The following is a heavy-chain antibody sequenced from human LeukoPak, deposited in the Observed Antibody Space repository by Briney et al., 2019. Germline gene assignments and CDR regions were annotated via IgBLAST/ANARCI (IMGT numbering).Heavy chain of an antibody. Sequence: SETLSLTCTVSGGSISSNYWSRIRQPPGKGLEWIGYIYYSGSTTYNPSLKSRVTISVDTSKNQFSLKLSSVTAADTAVYCCARGRSGYSYVHDAFDIWGQGTMVTVSS. CDR3: ARGRSGYSYVHDAFDI. CDR1: GGSISSNY. CDR2: IYYSGST. J-gene: IGHJ3*02. V-gene: IGHV4-59*01. D-gene: IGHD5-18*01.